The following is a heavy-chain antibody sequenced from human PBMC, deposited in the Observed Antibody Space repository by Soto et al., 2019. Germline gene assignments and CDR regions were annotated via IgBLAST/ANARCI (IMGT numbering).Heavy chain of an antibody. CDR2: INHSGRV. Sequence: DTLSLTCAVYGGSFSGHSWTWIRQSPGKGLEWIGDINHSGRVNYSPSLKSRVTISLDTSKNQFSLPLSAVTAADTAMYYCSTRAYDTNGYYRFGPWGQGTLVTVSS. V-gene: IGHV4-34*01. CDR3: STRAYDTNGYYRFGP. J-gene: IGHJ5*01. D-gene: IGHD3-22*01. CDR1: GGSFSGHS.